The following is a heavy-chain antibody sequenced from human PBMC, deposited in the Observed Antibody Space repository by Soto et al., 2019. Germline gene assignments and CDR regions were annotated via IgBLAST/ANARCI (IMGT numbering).Heavy chain of an antibody. CDR1: GDSINSPGYS. CDR2: ISHSGST. J-gene: IGHJ5*01. Sequence: QLQLQESGSGLVKPSQTLSLTCAVSGDSINSPGYSWSWIRQPPGKGLEWIGSISHSGSTSYHPSLTKRVVISGDTSANLLSLMLTSVPAADTAVYYCARSEGMGVTTFDFWGQGTHVIVSS. CDR3: ARSEGMGVTTFDF. V-gene: IGHV4-30-2*01. D-gene: IGHD1-26*01.